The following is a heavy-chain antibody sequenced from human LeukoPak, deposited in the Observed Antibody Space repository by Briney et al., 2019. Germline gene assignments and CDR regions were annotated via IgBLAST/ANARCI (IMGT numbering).Heavy chain of an antibody. D-gene: IGHD3-3*01. CDR2: INASGSP. J-gene: IGHJ4*02. CDR3: AKADYHVWSGLDF. Sequence: PGGSLRLSCADSGFTFSSYAMSWVRQAPGKGLEWVSAINASGSPMYADSVKGRFTISRDNSNNTLFLQMNSLRAEDTALYYCAKADYHVWSGLDFWGQGTLVTVSS. V-gene: IGHV3-23*01. CDR1: GFTFSSYA.